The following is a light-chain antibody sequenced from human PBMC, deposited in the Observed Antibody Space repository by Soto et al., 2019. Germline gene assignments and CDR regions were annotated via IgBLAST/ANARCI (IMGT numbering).Light chain of an antibody. CDR1: QSVXSNY. CDR2: NSS. Sequence: ETVLTQSPGTLSXXXXXXXXXXXXXXQSVXSNYLAWYQQKPGQAPRLLIYNSSTRATGIPDRFSGSGSGTDFTLTISRLEPEDFALYYCQQYRDLPQTFGQGTKV. J-gene: IGKJ1*01. CDR3: QQYRDLPQT. V-gene: IGKV3-20*01.